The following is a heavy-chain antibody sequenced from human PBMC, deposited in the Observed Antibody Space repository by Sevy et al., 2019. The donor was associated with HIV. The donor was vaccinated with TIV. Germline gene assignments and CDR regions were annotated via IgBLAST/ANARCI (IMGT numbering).Heavy chain of an antibody. D-gene: IGHD1-7*01. V-gene: IGHV3-7*01. J-gene: IGHJ4*02. CDR2: IKQDAGQK. Sequence: GGSLRLSCAASGFTFSKYWMGWVRQAPGKGLEWVANIKQDAGQKYYVDSVTGRFTISRDNAKNSLFLHMNSLRAEDTAVYFCARDDGNYYFHYWGQGTLVTVSS. CDR3: ARDDGNYYFHY. CDR1: GFTFSKYW.